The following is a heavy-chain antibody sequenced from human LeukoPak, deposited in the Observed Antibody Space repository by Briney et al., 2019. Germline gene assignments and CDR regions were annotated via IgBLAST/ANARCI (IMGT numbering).Heavy chain of an antibody. V-gene: IGHV3-74*01. Sequence: GGSLRLSCAASGFIFSGHWMHWVRQAPGEGLVCVARIKKDGTYRDYGDSVKGRFTISRDNAKNTLYLQMNSLRVEDTARYYSVRNSDVYGFDYWGQGTVVTVSS. D-gene: IGHD3-16*01. CDR2: IKKDGTYR. CDR3: VRNSDVYGFDY. CDR1: GFIFSGHW. J-gene: IGHJ4*02.